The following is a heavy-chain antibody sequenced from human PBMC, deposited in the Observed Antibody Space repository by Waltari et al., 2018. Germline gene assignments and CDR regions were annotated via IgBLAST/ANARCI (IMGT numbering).Heavy chain of an antibody. V-gene: IGHV4-34*01. CDR3: ARAFDSGYDSYYFDS. J-gene: IGHJ4*02. Sequence: QVQLQQWGAGLLKPSDTLSLTCGVPTAFSSGYPWIWIRRPPGKGLEWIGEVRDIGGTTYNPSLKSRVTISVDASEKKFSLKLSSVTAADTAVYYCARAFDSGYDSYYFDSWGQGTLVTVAS. D-gene: IGHD5-12*01. CDR2: VRDIGGT. CDR1: TAFSSGYP.